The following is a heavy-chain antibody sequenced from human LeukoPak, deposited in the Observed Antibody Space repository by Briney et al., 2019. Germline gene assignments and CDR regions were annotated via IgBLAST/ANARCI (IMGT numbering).Heavy chain of an antibody. J-gene: IGHJ3*02. CDR1: GFTFSSYA. CDR3: ARDRYYYDSSGYYKSPHDAFDI. Sequence: GGSLRLSCAASGFTFSSYAMHWVRQAPGKGLEWVAVISYDGSNKYYADSVKGRFTISRDNSKNTLYLQMNSLRAEDTAVYYCARDRYYYDSSGYYKSPHDAFDIWGQGTMVTVSS. V-gene: IGHV3-30-3*01. D-gene: IGHD3-22*01. CDR2: ISYDGSNK.